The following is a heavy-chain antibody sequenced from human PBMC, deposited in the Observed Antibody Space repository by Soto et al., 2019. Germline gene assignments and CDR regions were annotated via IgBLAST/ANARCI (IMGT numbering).Heavy chain of an antibody. CDR2: IYYSGST. J-gene: IGHJ4*02. CDR1: GGAIGSSSYY. Sequence: SETLSLTCTVSGGAIGSSSYYWGWIRHPPGKGLEWIGSIYYSGSTYYNPSLKSRVTISVDTSKNQFSLKLSSVTAADMAVYYCARHLTGYSSSWYPTNFDYWGQGTLVTVSS. D-gene: IGHD6-13*01. CDR3: ARHLTGYSSSWYPTNFDY. V-gene: IGHV4-39*01.